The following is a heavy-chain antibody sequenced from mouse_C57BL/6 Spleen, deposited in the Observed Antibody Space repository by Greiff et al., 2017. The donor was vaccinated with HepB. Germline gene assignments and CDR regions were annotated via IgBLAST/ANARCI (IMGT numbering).Heavy chain of an antibody. V-gene: IGHV1-81*01. Sequence: QVQLQQSGAELARPGASVKLSCKASGYTFTSYGISWVKQRTGQGLEWIGEIYPRSGNTYYNEKFKGKATLTADKSSSTAYMELRSLTSEDSAVYFCARTTVVAEYFDVWGTGTTVTVSS. D-gene: IGHD1-1*01. CDR3: ARTTVVAEYFDV. CDR2: IYPRSGNT. J-gene: IGHJ1*03. CDR1: GYTFTSYG.